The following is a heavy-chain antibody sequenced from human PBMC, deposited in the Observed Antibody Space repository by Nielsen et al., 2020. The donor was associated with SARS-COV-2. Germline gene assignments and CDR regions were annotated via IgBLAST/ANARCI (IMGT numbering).Heavy chain of an antibody. V-gene: IGHV3-13*01. D-gene: IGHD3-10*01. J-gene: IGHJ4*02. CDR1: GFPLRSYD. CDR3: ARAEGSGIDY. CDR2: IATAGDT. Sequence: GGSLRLSCAASGFPLRSYDMQWVRQTTGKGLEWVSTIATAGDTFYSDSVWGRFTVSRENAKNSFHLQMNSLTAEDTALYYCARAEGSGIDYWGQGILVTVSS.